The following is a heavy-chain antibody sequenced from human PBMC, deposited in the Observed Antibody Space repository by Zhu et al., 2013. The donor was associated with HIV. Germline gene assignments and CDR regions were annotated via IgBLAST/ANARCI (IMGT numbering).Heavy chain of an antibody. D-gene: IGHD2-2*01. Sequence: QVQLQESGPGLVKPSETLSLTCTVSGGSISSSSYYWGWIRQPPGKGLEWIGSIYYSGSTYYNPSLKSRVTISVDTSKNQFSLKLSSVTAADTAVYYCARDRVDCSSTSCYSWARGIVGYYVFDYWGQGTLGHRLL. J-gene: IGHJ4*02. CDR1: GGSISSSSYY. CDR2: IYYSGST. CDR3: ARDRVDCSSTSCYSWARGIVGYYVFDY. V-gene: IGHV4-39*07.